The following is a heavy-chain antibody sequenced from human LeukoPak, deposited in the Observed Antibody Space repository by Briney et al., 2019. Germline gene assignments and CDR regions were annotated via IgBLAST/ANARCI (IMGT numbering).Heavy chain of an antibody. V-gene: IGHV4-34*01. D-gene: IGHD1-1*01. CDR3: ARSGRYPPGPFDY. CDR1: GGSFSGYY. J-gene: IGHJ4*02. CDR2: INHSGST. Sequence: SETLSLTCAVYGGSFSGYYWSWIRQPPGKGLEWIGEINHSGSTNYNPSLKSRVTISVDTSKNQFSLKLSSVTAADTAVYCCARSGRYPPGPFDYWGQGTLVTVSS.